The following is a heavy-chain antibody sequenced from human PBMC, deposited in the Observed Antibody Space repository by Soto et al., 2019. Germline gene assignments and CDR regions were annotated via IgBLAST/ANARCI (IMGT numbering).Heavy chain of an antibody. CDR1: GGTFSSYT. Sequence: GASVKVSCKASGGTFSSYTISWVRQAPGQGLEWMGRIIPILGIANYAQKFQGRVTITADKSTSTAYMELSSLRSEDTAVYYCACRGYYYDSSGSLFDYWGQGTLVTVSS. D-gene: IGHD3-22*01. CDR2: IIPILGIA. J-gene: IGHJ4*02. CDR3: ACRGYYYDSSGSLFDY. V-gene: IGHV1-69*02.